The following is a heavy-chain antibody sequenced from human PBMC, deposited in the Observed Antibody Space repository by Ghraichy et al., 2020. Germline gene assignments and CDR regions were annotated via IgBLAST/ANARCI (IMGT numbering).Heavy chain of an antibody. CDR2: ISYDGSDK. CDR1: GFSLNYYG. CDR3: AKLAGGSSGSNSDY. Sequence: LSLTCAPSGFSLNYYGIHWVRQAPGEWLEWVAVISYDGSDKYYAESLKGRFTISRDNSKSTLYLQMNSLRVEDTAVYYCAKLAGGSSGSNSDYWGQGTLVTVSS. V-gene: IGHV3-33*05. D-gene: IGHD6-25*01. J-gene: IGHJ4*02.